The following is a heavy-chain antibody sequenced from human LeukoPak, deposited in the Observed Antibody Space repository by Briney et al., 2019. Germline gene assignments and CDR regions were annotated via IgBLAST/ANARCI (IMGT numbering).Heavy chain of an antibody. Sequence: GGSLRLSCAASGFTFSSYAMSWVRQAPGKGLEWVANINQDGSVKYYVDSVKGRFAISRDNAKNSVHLQMNSLRAEDTAVYYCARAYAASGSYWGQGTLVTVSS. V-gene: IGHV3-7*01. D-gene: IGHD3-10*01. CDR2: INQDGSVK. CDR1: GFTFSSYA. CDR3: ARAYAASGSY. J-gene: IGHJ4*02.